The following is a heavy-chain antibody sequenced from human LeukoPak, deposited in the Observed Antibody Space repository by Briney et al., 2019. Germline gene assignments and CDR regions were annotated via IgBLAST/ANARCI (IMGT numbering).Heavy chain of an antibody. V-gene: IGHV4-4*09. CDR3: ARRFRTGGNLHHDAYDV. CDR1: GASISDYY. J-gene: IGHJ3*01. CDR2: IYSVGSP. Sequence: SETLSLTCTVSGASISDYYWGWIRQPPGEGLEWIGHIYSVGSPTCSPSLMSRVSISVDTSKNQFSLELSSVTAADTAVYYCARRFRTGGNLHHDAYDVWGQGTVVTVSS. D-gene: IGHD1-14*01.